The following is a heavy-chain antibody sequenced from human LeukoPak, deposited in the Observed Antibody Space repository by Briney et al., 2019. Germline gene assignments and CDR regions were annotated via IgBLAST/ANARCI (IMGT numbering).Heavy chain of an antibody. V-gene: IGHV3-74*01. CDR3: ARDVGEYQILGFDY. CDR1: RFIFSTYW. D-gene: IGHD3-10*01. J-gene: IGHJ4*02. Sequence: GGSLRLSCAASRFIFSTYWMHWVRQAPGKGLVWVSRINSDGSRTNYADSVKGRFTISRDNAKNTLYLQMNSLRAEDTAIYYCARDVGEYQILGFDYWGQGALVTVSS. CDR2: INSDGSRT.